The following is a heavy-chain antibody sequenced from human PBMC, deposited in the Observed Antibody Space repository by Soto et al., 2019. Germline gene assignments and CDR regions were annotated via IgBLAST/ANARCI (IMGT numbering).Heavy chain of an antibody. CDR3: ARVAARYYYYYYYMDV. J-gene: IGHJ6*03. CDR2: IYYSGST. CDR1: GGSISSGGYY. D-gene: IGHD6-6*01. Sequence: QVQLQESGPGLVKPSQTLSLTCTVSGGSISSGGYYWSWIRPHPGPGLVWIGYIYYSGSTYYNPSLKSRVTISVDTSKNQFSLKLSSVTAADTAVYYCARVAARYYYYYYYMDVWGKGTTVTVSS. V-gene: IGHV4-31*03.